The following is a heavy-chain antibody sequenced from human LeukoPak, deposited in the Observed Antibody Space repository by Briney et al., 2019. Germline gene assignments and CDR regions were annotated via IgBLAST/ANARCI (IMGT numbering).Heavy chain of an antibody. J-gene: IGHJ4*02. CDR3: ARPRSSGWYDFDY. Sequence: PGGSLRLSCAASGFTFSSYSMNWVRQAPGKGLEWVSSISSSSYIYYADSVKGRFTISRDNAKNSLYLQMNSLRAEDTAVCYCARPRSSGWYDFDYWGQGTLVTVSS. CDR1: GFTFSSYS. V-gene: IGHV3-21*01. CDR2: ISSSSYI. D-gene: IGHD6-19*01.